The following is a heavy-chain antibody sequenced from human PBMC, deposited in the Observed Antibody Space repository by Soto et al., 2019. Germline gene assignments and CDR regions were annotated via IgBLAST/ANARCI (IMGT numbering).Heavy chain of an antibody. CDR3: AKDQLAVAGSNWFVL. CDR1: GYTFTSYY. D-gene: IGHD6-19*01. CDR2: INPSGGST. J-gene: IGHJ5*02. Sequence: ASVKVSCKASGYTFTSYYMHWVRQAPGQGLEWMGIINPSGGSTSYAQKFQGRVTMTRDTSTSTVYMELSSLRSEDTAVYYCAKDQLAVAGSNWFVLPGQGLLVTVSS. V-gene: IGHV1-46*01.